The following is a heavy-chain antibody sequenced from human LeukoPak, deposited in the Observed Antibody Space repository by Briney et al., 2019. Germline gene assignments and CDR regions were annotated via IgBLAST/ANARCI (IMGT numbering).Heavy chain of an antibody. CDR3: ARGHTWLGLVLRVAFDL. V-gene: IGHV4-34*01. D-gene: IGHD2/OR15-2a*01. CDR2: TTRSGTI. Sequence: SETLSLTCEVYGESLSGYYWSWIRQSPGKGLEWIGETTRSGTIVYNPSLKSRSNISVEMSKNQVSLNLSSVTAADTAVYYCARGHTWLGLVLRVAFDLWGQGTMVTVSS. CDR1: GESLSGYY. J-gene: IGHJ3*01.